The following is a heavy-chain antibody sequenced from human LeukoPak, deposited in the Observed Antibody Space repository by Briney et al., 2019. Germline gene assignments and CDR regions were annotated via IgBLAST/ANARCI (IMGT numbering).Heavy chain of an antibody. CDR3: AKGYCTSTSCYRVDY. D-gene: IGHD2-2*01. Sequence: GGSLRLSCAASGFTFSSYSMNWVRQAPGKGLEWVSGISGSGGRTYYAGSVKGRFGISRDNSKNTLDLQMNSLRAEDTAVYYCAKGYCTSTSCYRVDYWGQGTRVTVSS. J-gene: IGHJ4*02. V-gene: IGHV3-23*01. CDR2: ISGSGGRT. CDR1: GFTFSSYS.